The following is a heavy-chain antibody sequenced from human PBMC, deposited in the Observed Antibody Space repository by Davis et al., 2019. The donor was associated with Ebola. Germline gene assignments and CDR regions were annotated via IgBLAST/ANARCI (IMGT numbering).Heavy chain of an antibody. CDR1: GYTFTTYA. J-gene: IGHJ6*02. D-gene: IGHD6-13*01. CDR3: AEEVYSRLSHVRGYYYGMDV. CDR2: INAGNGNT. V-gene: IGHV1-3*01. Sequence: AASVKVSCKASGYTFTTYAMHWVRQAPGQRLEWMGWINAGNGNTKYSQKFQGRVTITADKSTSTAYMELSSLRSEDTAVYYCAEEVYSRLSHVRGYYYGMDVWGQGTTVTVSS.